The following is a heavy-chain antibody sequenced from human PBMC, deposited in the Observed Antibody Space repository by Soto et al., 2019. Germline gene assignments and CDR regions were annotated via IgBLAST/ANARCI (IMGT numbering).Heavy chain of an antibody. CDR1: GGSISSXX. CDR3: ARVYDSSGYYWGDAFDI. V-gene: IGHV4-4*07. CDR2: IYTSGST. J-gene: IGHJ3*02. Sequence: SGPGLVKPXETLSLTCTVSGGSISSXXXXWIRQPXXXGLEWXGRIYTSGSTTYNPSLKSRVTMSVDTSKNQFSLKLNSVTAADTAVFYCARVYDSSGYYWGDAFDIWGQGTMVTVSS. D-gene: IGHD3-22*01.